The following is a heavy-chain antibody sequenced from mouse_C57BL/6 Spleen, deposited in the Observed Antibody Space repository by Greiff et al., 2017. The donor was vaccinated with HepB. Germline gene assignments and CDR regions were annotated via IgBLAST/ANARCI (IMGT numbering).Heavy chain of an antibody. Sequence: QVQLQQPGAELVRPGSSVKLSCKASGYTFTSYWMHWVKQRPIQGLEWIGNIDPSDSETHYNQKFKDKATLTVDKSSSTAYMQLSSLTSEDSAVYYCVRDGDYGSSDWYFDVWGTGTTVTVSS. V-gene: IGHV1-52*01. D-gene: IGHD1-1*01. J-gene: IGHJ1*03. CDR3: VRDGDYGSSDWYFDV. CDR2: IDPSDSET. CDR1: GYTFTSYW.